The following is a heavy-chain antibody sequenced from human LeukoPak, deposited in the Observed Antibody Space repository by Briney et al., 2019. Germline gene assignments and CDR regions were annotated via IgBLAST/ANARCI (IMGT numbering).Heavy chain of an antibody. Sequence: GGSLRLSCAASGFTFSSYSMNWVRQAPGKGLEWVSSISSSSSYIYYADSVKGRFTISRDNAKNSLYLQMNSLRAEGTAVYYCASSAGYCSGGSCYYYWGQGTLVTVSS. J-gene: IGHJ4*02. CDR1: GFTFSSYS. CDR2: ISSSSSYI. D-gene: IGHD2-15*01. CDR3: ASSAGYCSGGSCYYY. V-gene: IGHV3-21*01.